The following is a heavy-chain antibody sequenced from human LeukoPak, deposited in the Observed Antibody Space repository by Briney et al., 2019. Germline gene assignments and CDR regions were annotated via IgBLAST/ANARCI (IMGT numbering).Heavy chain of an antibody. J-gene: IGHJ6*03. V-gene: IGHV3-48*01. CDR3: ARDRYCSGGSCYFGHYYYYYMDV. D-gene: IGHD2-15*01. CDR2: ISSSSSTI. CDR1: GFTFSSYS. Sequence: GGSLRLSCAASGFTFSSYSMNWVRQAPGKGLERVSYISSSSSTIYYADSVKGRFAISRDNAKNSLYLQMNSLRAEDTAVYYCARDRYCSGGSCYFGHYYYYYMDVWGKGTTVTVSS.